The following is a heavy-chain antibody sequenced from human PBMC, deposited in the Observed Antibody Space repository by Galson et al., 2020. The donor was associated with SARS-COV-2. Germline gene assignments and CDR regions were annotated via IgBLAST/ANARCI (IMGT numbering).Heavy chain of an antibody. J-gene: IGHJ6*03. CDR3: TSSGPTVITSGYYYQLDV. V-gene: IGHV3-74*01. CDR2: ISRDGSII. D-gene: IGHD3-16*01. Sequence: GGSLRLSCAASGFTFSNYWMHWARQAPGKGLEWVSRISRDGSIITYADSVKGRFTISRDNAKNTLFLQMNTLRAEDTAVYYCTSSGPTVITSGYYYQLDVWGRGTTVIVSS. CDR1: GFTFSNYW.